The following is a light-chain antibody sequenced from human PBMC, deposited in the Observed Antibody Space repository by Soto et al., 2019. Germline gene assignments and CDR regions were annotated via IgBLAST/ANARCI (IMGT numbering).Light chain of an antibody. V-gene: IGLV2-14*01. Sequence: QSVLTQPASVSGSPGQSITISFTVTISDVVVYNYVSFYQQHPFKAPKLMIYDFINLPSLFSNRFSVSNSGNTASLTISGXEAEDEDDDDCSSYTSSSTYVFGTGTKVTVL. CDR3: SSYTSSSTYV. J-gene: IGLJ1*01. CDR2: DFI. CDR1: ISDVVVYNY.